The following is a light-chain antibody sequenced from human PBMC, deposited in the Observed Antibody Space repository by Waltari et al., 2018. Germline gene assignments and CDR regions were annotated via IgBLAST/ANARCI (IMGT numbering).Light chain of an antibody. V-gene: IGKV3-15*01. CDR3: QQYNNWPFT. Sequence: EIVMTQSPATLSVSPGQRATLSCRASQRISSNLAWYQQKPGQAPSLLIYGASTRAPGIPFRFSGSGSGTDFTLTISSLQSEDFAVYYCQQYNNWPFTFGQGTKLEIK. J-gene: IGKJ2*01. CDR2: GAS. CDR1: QRISSN.